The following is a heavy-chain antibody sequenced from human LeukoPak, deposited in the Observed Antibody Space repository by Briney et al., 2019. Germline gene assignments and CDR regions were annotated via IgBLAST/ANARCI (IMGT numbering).Heavy chain of an antibody. CDR2: IIPMLGLT. Sequence: GASVKVSCKASGGTISSYTISWVRQAPGQGLEWMGRIIPMLGLTNNAQKFQGRVTLTADKSTSTAYMELGSLRSEDTAVYYCARDGYYYDSSDYYSPSIRFDPWGQGTLVSVSS. D-gene: IGHD3-22*01. CDR1: GGTISSYT. CDR3: ARDGYYYDSSDYYSPSIRFDP. V-gene: IGHV1-69*04. J-gene: IGHJ5*02.